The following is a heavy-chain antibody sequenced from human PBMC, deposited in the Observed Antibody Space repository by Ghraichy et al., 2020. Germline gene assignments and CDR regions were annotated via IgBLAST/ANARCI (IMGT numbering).Heavy chain of an antibody. CDR2: ISYDGSNK. CDR3: AGSIAENKWRFDY. Sequence: GESLNISCAASGFTFSTYAMHWVRQAPGKGLEWVAVISYDGSNKYYADSVKGRFTISRDNSKNTLYLQMNSLRAEDTAVFYCAGSIAENKWRFDYWGQGTLVTVSS. V-gene: IGHV3-30*04. CDR1: GFTFSTYA. D-gene: IGHD6-6*01. J-gene: IGHJ4*02.